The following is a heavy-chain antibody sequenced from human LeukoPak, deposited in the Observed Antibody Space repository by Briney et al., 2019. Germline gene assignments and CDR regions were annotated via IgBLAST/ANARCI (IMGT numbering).Heavy chain of an antibody. D-gene: IGHD6-19*01. CDR2: ISSSSSYI. CDR1: GFTFSSYS. J-gene: IGHJ5*02. CDR3: ARDGQWLVRNWFDP. V-gene: IGHV3-21*01. Sequence: GGSLRLSCAASGFTFSSYSMNWVRQAPGKGLEWVSSISSSSSYICYADSVKGGFTISRDNAKNSLYLQMNSLRAEDTAVYYCARDGQWLVRNWFDPWGQGTLVTVSS.